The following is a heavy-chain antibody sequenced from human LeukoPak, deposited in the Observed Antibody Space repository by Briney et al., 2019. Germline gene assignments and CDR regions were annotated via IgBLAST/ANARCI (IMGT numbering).Heavy chain of an antibody. V-gene: IGHV3-33*01. D-gene: IGHD3-9*01. J-gene: IGHJ6*02. CDR2: IWYDRSNK. CDR1: GFTFSSYG. Sequence: PGGSLRLSCAASGFTFSSYGMHWVRQAPGKGLEWVAVIWYDRSNKYYADSVKGRFTISRDNSKNTLYLQMNSLRAEDTAVYYCARGSRYFDWLLYTHYGMDVWGQGTTVTVSS. CDR3: ARGSRYFDWLLYTHYGMDV.